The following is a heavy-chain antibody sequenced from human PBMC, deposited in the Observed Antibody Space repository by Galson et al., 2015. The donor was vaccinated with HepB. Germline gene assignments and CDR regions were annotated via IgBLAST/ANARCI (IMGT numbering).Heavy chain of an antibody. V-gene: IGHV3-7*03. CDR3: ASDSSGWYFDY. D-gene: IGHD6-19*01. Sequence: SLRLSCAASGFTFSSYWMSWVRQAPGKGLEWVANIKQDGSEKYYVDSVKGRFTISRDNAKNSLYLQMNSLRAEDTAVYYCASDSSGWYFDYWGQGTLVTVSS. J-gene: IGHJ4*02. CDR2: IKQDGSEK. CDR1: GFTFSSYW.